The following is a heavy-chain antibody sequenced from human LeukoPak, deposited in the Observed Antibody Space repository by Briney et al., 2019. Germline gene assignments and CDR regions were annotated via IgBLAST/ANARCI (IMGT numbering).Heavy chain of an antibody. Sequence: GGSLRLSCAASGFTFSSYAMSWVRQAPGKGLEWVSSISGSGGSTYYADSVKGRFTISRDDSKNTLYLQMDSRRAEDTAVYYCAKNSMVTRNWFAPWGQGTLVTVSS. V-gene: IGHV3-23*01. CDR3: AKNSMVTRNWFAP. D-gene: IGHD4/OR15-4a*01. J-gene: IGHJ5*02. CDR2: ISGSGGST. CDR1: GFTFSSYA.